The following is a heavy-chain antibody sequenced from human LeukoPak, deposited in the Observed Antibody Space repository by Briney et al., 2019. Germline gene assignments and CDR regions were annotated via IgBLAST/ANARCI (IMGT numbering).Heavy chain of an antibody. D-gene: IGHD3-22*01. CDR3: ARVGVVVITTLDY. CDR1: GFTFSSYS. CDR2: ISSSSSYI. V-gene: IGHV3-21*01. Sequence: GSARLSCAASGFTFSSYSMNWVRQAPGKGLEWVSSISSSSSYIYYADSVKGRFTISRDNAKNSLYLQMNSLRAEDTAVYYCARVGVVVITTLDYWGQGTLVTVSS. J-gene: IGHJ4*02.